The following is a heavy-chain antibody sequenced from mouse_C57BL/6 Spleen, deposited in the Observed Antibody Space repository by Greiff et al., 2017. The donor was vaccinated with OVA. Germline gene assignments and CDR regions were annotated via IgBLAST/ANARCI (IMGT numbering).Heavy chain of an antibody. D-gene: IGHD2-14*01. J-gene: IGHJ1*03. V-gene: IGHV14-3*01. Sequence: EVQVVESVAELVRPGASVKLSCTASGFNIKNTYMHWVKQRPEKGLEWIGRIDPANGNTKYAPKFKGKATITADTSYNTAYLQLSRLTSEDTAIYFCARERVPEGYFDVWGTGTTVTVSS. CDR1: GFNIKNTY. CDR3: ARERVPEGYFDV. CDR2: IDPANGNT.